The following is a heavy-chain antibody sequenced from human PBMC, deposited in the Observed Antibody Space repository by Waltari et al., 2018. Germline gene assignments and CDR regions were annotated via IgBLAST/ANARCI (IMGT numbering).Heavy chain of an antibody. CDR2: ISSSSSYI. V-gene: IGHV3-21*01. CDR1: GFTFSSYS. CDR3: ARDVSSIAARSDAFDI. D-gene: IGHD6-6*01. Sequence: EVQLVESGGGLVKPGGSLRLSCAASGFTFSSYSMNWVRQAPGKGLEWVSSISSSSSYIYYAASVKGRFTISRDNAKNSLYLQMNSLRAEDTAVYYCARDVSSIAARSDAFDIWGQGTMVTVSS. J-gene: IGHJ3*02.